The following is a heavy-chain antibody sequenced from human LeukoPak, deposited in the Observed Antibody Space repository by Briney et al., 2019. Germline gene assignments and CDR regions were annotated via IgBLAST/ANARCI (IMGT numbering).Heavy chain of an antibody. CDR2: IIPIFGTA. Sequence: SVKVSCKASGGTFSSYAISWVRQAPGQGLEWMGGIIPIFGTANYAQKFQGRVTITANESTSTAYMELSSLRSEDTAVYYCARGLLLDSYGHISFDYWGQGTLVTVSS. CDR3: ARGLLLDSYGHISFDY. D-gene: IGHD5-18*01. J-gene: IGHJ4*02. CDR1: GGTFSSYA. V-gene: IGHV1-69*13.